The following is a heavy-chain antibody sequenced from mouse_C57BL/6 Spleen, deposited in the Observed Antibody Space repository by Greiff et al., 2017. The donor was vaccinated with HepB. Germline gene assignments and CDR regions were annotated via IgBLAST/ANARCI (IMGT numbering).Heavy chain of an antibody. CDR1: GYTFTDYY. D-gene: IGHD1-1*01. V-gene: IGHV1-76*01. CDR3: ARVDITTVVGGYFDV. CDR2: IYPGSGNT. J-gene: IGHJ1*03. Sequence: QVTLKVSGAELVRPGASVKLSCKASGYTFTDYYINWVKQRPGQGLEWIARIYPGSGNTYYNEKFKGKATLTAEKSSSTAYMQLSSLTSEDSAVYFCARVDITTVVGGYFDVWGTGTTVTVSS.